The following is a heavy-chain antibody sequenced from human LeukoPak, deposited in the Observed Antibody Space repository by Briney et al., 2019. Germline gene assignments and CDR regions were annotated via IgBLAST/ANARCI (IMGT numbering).Heavy chain of an antibody. CDR3: ARGLSGLVVPAAIGSDYFDY. D-gene: IGHD2-2*01. CDR2: IIPIFGTA. Sequence: ASVKVSCKASGGTFISYAISWVRQAPGQGLEWMGGIIPIFGTANYAQKFQGRVTITADESTSTAHMELSSLRSEDTAVYYCARGLSGLVVPAAIGSDYFDYWGQGTLVTVSS. CDR1: GGTFISYA. J-gene: IGHJ4*02. V-gene: IGHV1-69*13.